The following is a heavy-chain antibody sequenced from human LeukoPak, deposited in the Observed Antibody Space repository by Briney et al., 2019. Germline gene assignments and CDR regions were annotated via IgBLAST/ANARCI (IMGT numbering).Heavy chain of an antibody. Sequence: GGSLRLSCAASGFTFSSYGMHWVRQAPGKGLEWVAVISYDGSNKYYADSVKGRFTISRDNSKNTLYLQMNSLRAEDTAVYYCAREDTAMVTDYWGQGTLVTVSS. J-gene: IGHJ4*02. D-gene: IGHD5-18*01. CDR3: AREDTAMVTDY. CDR1: GFTFSSYG. V-gene: IGHV3-30*03. CDR2: ISYDGSNK.